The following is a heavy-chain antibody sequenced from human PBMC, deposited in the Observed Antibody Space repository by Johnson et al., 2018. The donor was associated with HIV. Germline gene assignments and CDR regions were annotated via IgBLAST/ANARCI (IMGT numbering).Heavy chain of an antibody. CDR1: GFTFDYYW. V-gene: IGHV3-20*04. CDR2: INWNGGSI. J-gene: IGHJ3*02. D-gene: IGHD6-6*01. CDR3: AREESSSSRDGFDI. Sequence: VQLVESGGALVQPGGSLRLSCAASGFTFDYYWMHWVRQAPGKGLEWVSGINWNGGSIGYAESVKGRFTISRDNSKTTLYLQMNSLRVEDTAVYYCAREESSSSRDGFDIWGQGTLVTVSS.